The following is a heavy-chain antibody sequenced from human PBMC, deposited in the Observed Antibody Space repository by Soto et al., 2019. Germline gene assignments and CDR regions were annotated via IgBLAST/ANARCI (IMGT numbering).Heavy chain of an antibody. CDR3: AKDPAFDFGSGSLGMDV. V-gene: IGHV3-30*18. CDR2: ISYDGSNK. CDR1: GFTFSSYG. Sequence: PGGSLRLSCAASGFTFSSYGMHWVRQAPGKGLEWVAVISYDGSNKYYADSVKGRFTISRDNSKNTLYLQMNSLRAEDTAVYYCAKDPAFDFGSGSLGMDVWVQGATVTVSS. J-gene: IGHJ6*02. D-gene: IGHD3-3*01.